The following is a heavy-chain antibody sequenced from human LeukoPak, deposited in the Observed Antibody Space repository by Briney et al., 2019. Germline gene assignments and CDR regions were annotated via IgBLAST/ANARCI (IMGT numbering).Heavy chain of an antibody. CDR2: ISSSSSYI. Sequence: GGSLSLSCAASGFTFSSYSMNWVRQAPGKGLEWVSSISSSSSYIYYAVSVKGRFTISRDNSKNTLYLQMNSLRAEDTAVYYCARAFRDVIFDYWGQGTLVTVSS. CDR3: ARAFRDVIFDY. D-gene: IGHD5-24*01. V-gene: IGHV3-21*01. CDR1: GFTFSSYS. J-gene: IGHJ4*02.